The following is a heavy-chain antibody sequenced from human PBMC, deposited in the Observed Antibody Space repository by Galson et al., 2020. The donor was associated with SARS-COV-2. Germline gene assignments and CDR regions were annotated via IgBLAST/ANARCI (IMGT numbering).Heavy chain of an antibody. D-gene: IGHD6-19*01. CDR1: GGSISSYY. CDR3: AGTPIAVAGTFYWFDP. CDR2: IYYSGST. V-gene: IGHV4-59*01. J-gene: IGHJ5*02. Sequence: ASETLSLTCTVSGGSISSYYWSWIRPPPGKGLEWIGYIYYSGSTNYNPSLKSRVTISVDTSKNQFSLKLSSVTAADTAVYYCAGTPIAVAGTFYWFDPWGQGTLVTVSS.